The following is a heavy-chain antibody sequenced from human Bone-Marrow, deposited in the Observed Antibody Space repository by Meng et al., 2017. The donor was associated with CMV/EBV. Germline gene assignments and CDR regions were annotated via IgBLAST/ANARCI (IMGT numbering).Heavy chain of an antibody. V-gene: IGHV4-39*07. J-gene: IGHJ4*02. CDR3: ARYYDSSEYYFDY. CDR2: IYYSGST. CDR1: GGSISSYY. Sequence: SETLSLTCTVSGGSISSYYWGWIRQPPGKGLEWIGSIYYSGSTHYNPSLKSRVTISVDTSKNQFSLKLSSVAAADTAVYYCARYYDSSEYYFDYWGQGTLVTVSS. D-gene: IGHD3-22*01.